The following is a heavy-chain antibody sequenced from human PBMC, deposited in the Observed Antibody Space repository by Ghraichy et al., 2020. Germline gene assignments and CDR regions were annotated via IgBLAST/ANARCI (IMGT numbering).Heavy chain of an antibody. V-gene: IGHV3-15*01. CDR1: GFTFSDAW. CDR3: TTTFSSGWYVY. CDR2: IKSKTSGGTA. D-gene: IGHD6-19*01. Sequence: RGSLRLSCTASGFTFSDAWMTWVRQAPGKGLECVGRIKSKTSGGTADYAAPVKDRFAISRDDSKNTLYLQLNSLKVEDTAVYYCTTTFSSGWYVYWGQGTLVSVSS. J-gene: IGHJ4*02.